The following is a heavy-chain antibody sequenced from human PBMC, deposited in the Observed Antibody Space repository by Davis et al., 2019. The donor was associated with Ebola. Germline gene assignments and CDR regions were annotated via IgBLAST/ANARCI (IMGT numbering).Heavy chain of an antibody. D-gene: IGHD1-14*01. CDR3: ARGNPHPRAPYGMDV. CDR1: GGTFSSYA. Sequence: AASVKVSCKASGGTFSSYAISWVRQAPGQGLEWMGGIIPIFGTANYAQKFQGRVTITADESTSTAYMELSSLRSEDTAVYYCARGNPHPRAPYGMDVWGKGTTVTVSS. J-gene: IGHJ6*04. V-gene: IGHV1-69*13. CDR2: IIPIFGTA.